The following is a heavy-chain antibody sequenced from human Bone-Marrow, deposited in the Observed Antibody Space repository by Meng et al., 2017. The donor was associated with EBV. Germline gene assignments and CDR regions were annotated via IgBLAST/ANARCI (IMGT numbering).Heavy chain of an antibody. CDR2: IYWDDET. Sequence: QITLKESGPTLITPTQTLTLTCTFSGFSLSTSGMSVAWIRQPPGKALEWLALIYWDDETRYSPALKNRLTVTKDSSKNQVVFRMANLDPADTATYYCAHRRSDSGWFGYWGQGTLVTVSS. CDR3: AHRRSDSGWFGY. D-gene: IGHD6-19*01. CDR1: GFSLSTSGMS. J-gene: IGHJ4*02. V-gene: IGHV2-5*02.